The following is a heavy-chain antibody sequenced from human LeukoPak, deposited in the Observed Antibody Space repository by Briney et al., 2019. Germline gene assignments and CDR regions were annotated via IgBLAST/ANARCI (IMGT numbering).Heavy chain of an antibody. J-gene: IGHJ4*02. Sequence: SQTLSLTCAVSGGSISSGGYSWNWIRQPAGKGLEWIGRIYASGITNYHPSLKSRVAISVDTSKNQFSLKLSSVTAVDTAVYYCASYRGGDYYYGSGSHDYYFDYWGQGTLVTVSS. D-gene: IGHD3-10*01. CDR1: GGSISSGGYS. CDR3: ASYRGGDYYYGSGSHDYYFDY. CDR2: IYASGIT. V-gene: IGHV4-61*02.